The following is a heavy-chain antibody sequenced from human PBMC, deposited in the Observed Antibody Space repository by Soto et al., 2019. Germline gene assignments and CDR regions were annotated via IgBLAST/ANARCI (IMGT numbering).Heavy chain of an antibody. Sequence: EVQLLESGGGLVQPGGSLRLSCAASEFTFSTYAMSWVRQAPGKGLEWVSGLSGSGDSTYYAESVKGRFTISRDNSKNTLYLQMDSLRAEDTAVYYCAKDRGSYYYGMDVWGQGTTVTVSS. CDR2: LSGSGDST. J-gene: IGHJ6*02. D-gene: IGHD3-10*01. CDR3: AKDRGSYYYGMDV. CDR1: EFTFSTYA. V-gene: IGHV3-23*01.